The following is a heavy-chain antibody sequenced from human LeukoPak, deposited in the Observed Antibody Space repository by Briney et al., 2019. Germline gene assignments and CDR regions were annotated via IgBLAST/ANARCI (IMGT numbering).Heavy chain of an antibody. CDR1: GGSFSGYY. J-gene: IGHJ3*02. CDR2: INHSGST. D-gene: IGHD2-2*01. V-gene: IGHV4-34*01. CDR3: ALPYCSSTSCYLNAFDI. Sequence: SETLSLTCAVYGGSFSGYYWSWIRQPPGKGLEWIGEINHSGSTNYNPSLKSRVTISVDTSKNQFSLKLSSVTAADTAVYYCALPYCSSTSCYLNAFDIWGQGTMVTVSS.